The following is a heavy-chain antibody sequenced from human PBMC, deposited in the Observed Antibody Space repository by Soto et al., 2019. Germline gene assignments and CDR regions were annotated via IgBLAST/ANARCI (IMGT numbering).Heavy chain of an antibody. CDR3: ARLTYYDFWSGPITPDY. V-gene: IGHV4-61*01. CDR1: GGSVSSGSYY. D-gene: IGHD3-3*01. CDR2: IYYSGST. Sequence: ETLSLTCTVSGGSVSSGSYYWSWIRQPPGKGLEWIGYIYYSGSTNYNPSLKSRVTISVDTSKNQFSLKLSSVTAADTAVYYCARLTYYDFWSGPITPDYWGQGTLVTVSS. J-gene: IGHJ4*02.